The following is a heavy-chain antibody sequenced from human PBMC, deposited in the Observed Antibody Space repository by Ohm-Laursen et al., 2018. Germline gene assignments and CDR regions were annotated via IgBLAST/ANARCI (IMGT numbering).Heavy chain of an antibody. Sequence: ASVKVSCKVSGYTFTGYYLHWVRQAPGQGLEWMGWIHANSGGTRYAQKFQGRVTMTRDTSISTAYMELSRLRSDDTAVYYCVRDVTAAAEFDFWGQGTLVTVSS. CDR2: IHANSGGT. J-gene: IGHJ4*02. CDR3: VRDVTAAAEFDF. V-gene: IGHV1-2*02. D-gene: IGHD2-15*01. CDR1: GYTFTGYY.